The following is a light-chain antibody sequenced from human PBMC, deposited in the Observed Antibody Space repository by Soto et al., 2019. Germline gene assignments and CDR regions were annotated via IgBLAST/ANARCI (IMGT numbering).Light chain of an antibody. Sequence: EIGFTQSPGTLSLSPGERATLSCRASQSVSSSYLAWYQQKPGQAPRLLIYGASSRATGIPDRFSGSGSGTDFTLTISRLEPEDFAVYYCQQYGSSPGITFGQGTRLEIK. CDR2: GAS. CDR1: QSVSSSY. J-gene: IGKJ5*01. CDR3: QQYGSSPGIT. V-gene: IGKV3-20*01.